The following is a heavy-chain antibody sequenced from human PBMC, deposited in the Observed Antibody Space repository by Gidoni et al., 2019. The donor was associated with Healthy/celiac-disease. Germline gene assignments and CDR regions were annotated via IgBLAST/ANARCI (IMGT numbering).Heavy chain of an antibody. CDR3: ARDGPGYCSSTSCYNDYYYYGMDV. CDR2: ISAYNGNT. CDR1: GYTFTSYG. Sequence: QVPLVQSGAEVKKPGASVKVSCKASGYTFTSYGISWVRQAPGQGLEWMGWISAYNGNTNYAQKLQCRVTMTTDTSTSTAYMELRSLRSDDTAVYYCARDGPGYCSSTSCYNDYYYYGMDVWGQGTTVTVSS. V-gene: IGHV1-18*01. J-gene: IGHJ6*02. D-gene: IGHD2-2*01.